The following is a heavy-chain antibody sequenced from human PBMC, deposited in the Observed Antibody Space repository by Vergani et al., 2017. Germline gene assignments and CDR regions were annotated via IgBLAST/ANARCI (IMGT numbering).Heavy chain of an antibody. V-gene: IGHV4-30-2*01. Sequence: QLQLQESGSGLVKPSQTLSLTCAVSGGSISSGGYSWSWIRQPPGKGLEWIGYIYHSGSTYYNPSLKSRVTISVDRSKNQFSLKLSSVTAADTAVYYCARVANWGSLYWYFDLWGRGTLVTVS. J-gene: IGHJ2*01. CDR3: ARVANWGSLYWYFDL. CDR2: IYHSGST. CDR1: GGSISSGGYS. D-gene: IGHD7-27*01.